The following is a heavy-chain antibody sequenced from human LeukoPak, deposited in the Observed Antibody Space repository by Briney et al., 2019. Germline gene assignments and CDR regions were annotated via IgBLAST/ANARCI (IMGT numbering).Heavy chain of an antibody. J-gene: IGHJ6*02. CDR3: ARAATMVRGVPYYGMDV. Sequence: SVKVSCKASGGTFSSYTISWVRQAPGQGLEWIGRIIPILGIANYAQKFQGRVTITADKSTSTAYMGLSSLRSEDTAVYYCARAATMVRGVPYYGMDVWGQGTTVTVSS. D-gene: IGHD3-10*01. V-gene: IGHV1-69*02. CDR2: IIPILGIA. CDR1: GGTFSSYT.